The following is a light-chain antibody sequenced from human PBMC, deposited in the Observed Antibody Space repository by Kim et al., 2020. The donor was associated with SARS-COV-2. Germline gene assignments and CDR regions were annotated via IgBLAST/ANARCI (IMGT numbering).Light chain of an antibody. CDR1: QSLRHSNGYNY. J-gene: IGKJ4*01. CDR3: MQALQTPLT. Sequence: PASTSCRSSQSLRHSNGYNYLDWYLQKPGQSPQVLIYLGSNRASGVPDRFSGSGSGTDFTLKISRVEAEDVGVYYCMQALQTPLTFGGGTKVDIK. V-gene: IGKV2-28*01. CDR2: LGS.